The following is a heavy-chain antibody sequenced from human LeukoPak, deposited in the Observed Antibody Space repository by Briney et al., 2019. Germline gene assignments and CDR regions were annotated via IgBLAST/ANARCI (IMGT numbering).Heavy chain of an antibody. J-gene: IGHJ4*02. CDR3: ARDYYASGSLDY. D-gene: IGHD3-10*01. CDR2: IKQDGSAK. V-gene: IGHV3-7*01. Sequence: GGSLRLSCAASGFTFSSYAMHWVRQAPGKGLEWVAHIKQDGSAKHYGDSVKGRFTISRDNAKNSLYLQMNSLRAEDTAVYFCARDYYASGSLDYWGQGTLVTVSS. CDR1: GFTFSSYA.